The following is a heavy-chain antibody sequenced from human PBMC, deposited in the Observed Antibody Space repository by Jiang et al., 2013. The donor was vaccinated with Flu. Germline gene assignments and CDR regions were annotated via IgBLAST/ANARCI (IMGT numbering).Heavy chain of an antibody. J-gene: IGHJ4*02. CDR1: GYTFTSYA. CDR3: ARGYSSSSTDFDY. CDR2: INTNTGNP. D-gene: IGHD6-6*01. Sequence: QSGSELKKPGASVKVSCKASGYTFTSYAMNWVRQAPGQGLEWMGWINTNTGNPSMPRASQDGLSSPWTPLSARHILQISSLKAEDTAVYYCARGYSSSSTDFDYWGQGTLVTVS. V-gene: IGHV7-4-1*02.